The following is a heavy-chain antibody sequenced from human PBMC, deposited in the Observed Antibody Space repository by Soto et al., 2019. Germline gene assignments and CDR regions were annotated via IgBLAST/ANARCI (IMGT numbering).Heavy chain of an antibody. V-gene: IGHV2-5*02. Sequence: QITLKESGPPLVKPTQTLTLTCTFSGFSLSTSGVGVGWIRQPPGKALEWLALIYWDDDKRYSPSLKSRLTITKDTSKNQVVLTMTNMDPVDTATYYCAHRGYDDYLFDYWGQGTLVTVSS. J-gene: IGHJ4*02. CDR2: IYWDDDK. D-gene: IGHD4-17*01. CDR3: AHRGYDDYLFDY. CDR1: GFSLSTSGVG.